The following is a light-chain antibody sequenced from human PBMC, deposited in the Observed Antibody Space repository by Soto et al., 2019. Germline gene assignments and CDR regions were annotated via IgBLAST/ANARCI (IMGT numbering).Light chain of an antibody. CDR3: QQAYSTPVT. V-gene: IGKV1-39*01. Sequence: DIQMTQSPSSLSASIGERVTISCRASQTIDIYLNWYQKKPTKAPALLIHTAFTLQDGVPSRFSGSGSGTDFSLTITGVQPEDFATYYCQQAYSTPVTVGGGTKVEI. CDR2: TAF. CDR1: QTIDIY. J-gene: IGKJ4*01.